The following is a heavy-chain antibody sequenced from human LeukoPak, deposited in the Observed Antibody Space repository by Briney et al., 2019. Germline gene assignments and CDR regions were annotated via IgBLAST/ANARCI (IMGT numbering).Heavy chain of an antibody. CDR2: ISSSGTTI. J-gene: IGHJ4*02. Sequence: AGGSLRLSCAASGFTFSSFQMNWVRQAPGKGLEWVSYISSSGTTIYYADSVKGRFTISRDNSKNSLYLQMNSLRTEDTALYYCAKDMGGSYPDYWGQGTLVTVSS. D-gene: IGHD1-26*01. V-gene: IGHV3-48*03. CDR1: GFTFSSFQ. CDR3: AKDMGGSYPDY.